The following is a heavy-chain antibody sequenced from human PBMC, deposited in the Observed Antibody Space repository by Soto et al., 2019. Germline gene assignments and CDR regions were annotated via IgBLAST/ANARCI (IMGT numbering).Heavy chain of an antibody. V-gene: IGHV3-30*18. CDR3: TKDTKDIGVVRAAMMSDYGKDV. CDR1: GFTFSSYG. CDR2: ISYDGSNK. J-gene: IGHJ6*02. Sequence: QVQLVESGGGVVQPGRSLRLSCAASGFTFSSYGMQWVRQDPGKGLEWVAVISYDGSNKYDADCVKGRFTISRDNSKKRVDLQMNSVRAEDTTVYYCTKDTKDIGVVRAAMMSDYGKDVWGQGTTVTVSS. D-gene: IGHD2-2*01.